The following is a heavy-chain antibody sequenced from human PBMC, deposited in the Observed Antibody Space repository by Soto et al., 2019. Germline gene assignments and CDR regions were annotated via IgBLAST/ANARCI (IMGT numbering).Heavy chain of an antibody. J-gene: IGHJ4*02. CDR2: IFSNDEK. V-gene: IGHV2-26*01. Sequence: QVTLKESGPVLVKPTETLTLTCTVSGFSLSNARMGVSWIRQPPGKALEWLAHIFSNDEKSYSTSLKSRLTISKDTSKSQVVLTMTNMDPVDTATYYGARIKASYYYGSGSYYNPDYWGQGTLVTVSS. CDR1: GFSLSNARMG. D-gene: IGHD3-10*01. CDR3: ARIKASYYYGSGSYYNPDY.